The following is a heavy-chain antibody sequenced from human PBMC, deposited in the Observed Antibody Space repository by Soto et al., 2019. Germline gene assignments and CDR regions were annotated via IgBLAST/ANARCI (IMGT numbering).Heavy chain of an antibody. Sequence: GGSLRLSCAASGFTFSDYYMSWIRQAPGKGLEWVSYISSSGSTIYYADSVKGRFTISKDNAKNSLYLQMNSLRAEDTAVYYCAVVAGAGAFDIWGQGTMVTVSS. CDR3: AVVAGAGAFDI. V-gene: IGHV3-11*01. J-gene: IGHJ3*02. D-gene: IGHD6-19*01. CDR1: GFTFSDYY. CDR2: ISSSGSTI.